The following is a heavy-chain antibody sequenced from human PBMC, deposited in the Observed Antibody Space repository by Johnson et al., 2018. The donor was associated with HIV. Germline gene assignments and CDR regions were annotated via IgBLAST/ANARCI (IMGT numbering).Heavy chain of an antibody. CDR1: GFTFGDYY. CDR2: ISSSGRTI. J-gene: IGHJ3*02. CDR3: ARGQWLVPGAFDI. V-gene: IGHV3-11*04. Sequence: QMLLVESGGGLVKPGGSLRLSCAASGFTFGDYYMSWIRQAPGKGLEWVSYISSSGRTIYYVDSVKGRLTISRDNTKNSLYLKMNSVREDDTAVYYCARGQWLVPGAFDIWGQGTMVTVSS. D-gene: IGHD6-19*01.